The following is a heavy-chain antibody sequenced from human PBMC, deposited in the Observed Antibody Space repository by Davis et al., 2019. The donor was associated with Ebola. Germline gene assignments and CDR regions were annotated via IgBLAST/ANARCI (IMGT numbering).Heavy chain of an antibody. CDR1: GGTFSSYG. V-gene: IGHV1-18*01. CDR2: ISAYNGNT. CDR3: ARDGSIVVVVAATGNYYYGMDV. J-gene: IGHJ6*04. Sequence: ASVKVSCKASGGTFSSYGISWVRQAPGQGLEWMGWISAYNGNTNYAQKLQGRVTMTTDTSTSTAYMELRSLRSDDTAVYYCARDGSIVVVVAATGNYYYGMDVWGKGTTVTVSS. D-gene: IGHD2-15*01.